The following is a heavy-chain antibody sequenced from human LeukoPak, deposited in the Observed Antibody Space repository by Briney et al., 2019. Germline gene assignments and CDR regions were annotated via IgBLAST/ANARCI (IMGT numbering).Heavy chain of an antibody. Sequence: PSETLSLTCTVSGGSISSSSYYWGWIRQPPGKGLEWIGSIYYSGSTFYNPSLKSRVTISVDTSKNQFSLKLSPVTAADTAVYYCARDLGVVAFDIWGQGTMVTVSS. D-gene: IGHD2-8*02. CDR1: GGSISSSSYY. J-gene: IGHJ3*02. V-gene: IGHV4-39*07. CDR2: IYYSGST. CDR3: ARDLGVVAFDI.